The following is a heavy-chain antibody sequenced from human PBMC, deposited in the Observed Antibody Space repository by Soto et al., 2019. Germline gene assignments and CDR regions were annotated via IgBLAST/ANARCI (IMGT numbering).Heavy chain of an antibody. CDR3: AREVEILEWSLVAFDI. Sequence: GAAVKVSCKASGGTFSSYTISWVRQAPGQGLEWMGRIIPILGIANYAQKFQGRVTITADKSTSTAYMELSSLRSEDTAVYYCAREVEILEWSLVAFDIWGQGTMVTV. CDR1: GGTFSSYT. J-gene: IGHJ3*02. V-gene: IGHV1-69*04. CDR2: IIPILGIA. D-gene: IGHD3-3*01.